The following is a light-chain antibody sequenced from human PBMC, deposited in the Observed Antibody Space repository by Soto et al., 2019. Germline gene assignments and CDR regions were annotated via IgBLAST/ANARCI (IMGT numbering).Light chain of an antibody. CDR2: GAS. J-gene: IGKJ5*01. CDR1: QSVTSTH. Sequence: EIVLTQSPGTLSLSPGEIATLYFRASQSVTSTHLAWYQQKPGQAPRILIFGASGRATGIPDRFSGSGSGTDFTLTISRLEPEDFAVYYCQQRSNWITFGQGTRLEIK. CDR3: QQRSNWIT. V-gene: IGKV3D-20*02.